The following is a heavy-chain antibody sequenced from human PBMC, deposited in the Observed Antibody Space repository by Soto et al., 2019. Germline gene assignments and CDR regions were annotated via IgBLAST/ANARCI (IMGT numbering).Heavy chain of an antibody. D-gene: IGHD1-26*01. J-gene: IGHJ4*02. Sequence: PGGSLRLSCAASGFTFSSYAMSWVRQAPGKGLEWVSAISGGGGTTSYADSAKGRFTISRDNAKNTVYLQMNSLRVEDTAVYYCGRGSGPRGRPYWGQGILVTVSS. CDR1: GFTFSSYA. V-gene: IGHV3-23*01. CDR3: GRGSGPRGRPY. CDR2: ISGGGGTT.